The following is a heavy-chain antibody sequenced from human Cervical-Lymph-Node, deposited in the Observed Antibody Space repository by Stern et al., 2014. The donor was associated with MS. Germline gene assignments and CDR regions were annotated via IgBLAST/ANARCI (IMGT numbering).Heavy chain of an antibody. D-gene: IGHD2-15*01. CDR3: ARDTCRGGGCYFRY. V-gene: IGHV3-30-3*01. J-gene: IGHJ4*02. Sequence: QVQLVQSGGGVVQPGRSLRLSCAASGFIFSSYAMHWVRQAPGKGLDWVAFLSNEGSKQFYEDSVKGRFTISRDNSNNTLYLQMNSLRPEDTAVYYCARDTCRGGGCYFRYWGQGILITVSS. CDR2: LSNEGSKQ. CDR1: GFIFSSYA.